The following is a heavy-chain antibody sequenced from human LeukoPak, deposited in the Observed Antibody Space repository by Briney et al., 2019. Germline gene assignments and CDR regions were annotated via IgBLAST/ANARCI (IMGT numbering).Heavy chain of an antibody. Sequence: GRSLRLSCSASGFTFSTYVMHWVRQAPGKGLEYVSAISSDGDNTYYADSVRGRFTISRDNSKNTLYLQMSSLRADDTAVYYCVRGTGYWGQGTLITASS. V-gene: IGHV3-64D*06. CDR3: VRGTGY. CDR1: GFTFSTYV. CDR2: ISSDGDNT. J-gene: IGHJ4*02.